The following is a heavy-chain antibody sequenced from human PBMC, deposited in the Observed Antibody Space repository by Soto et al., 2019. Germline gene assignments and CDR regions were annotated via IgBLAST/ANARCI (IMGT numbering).Heavy chain of an antibody. Sequence: GGSLRLSCAASGFTFSNAWMNWVRQAPGKGLEWVGRIKSKTDGGTTDYAAPVKGRFTISRDDSKNTLYLQMNSLKTEDTAVYYCTTGEVRTVTLSEAYYYGMDVWGQGTTVTVSS. CDR2: IKSKTDGGTT. D-gene: IGHD4-17*01. CDR3: TTGEVRTVTLSEAYYYGMDV. CDR1: GFTFSNAW. V-gene: IGHV3-15*07. J-gene: IGHJ6*02.